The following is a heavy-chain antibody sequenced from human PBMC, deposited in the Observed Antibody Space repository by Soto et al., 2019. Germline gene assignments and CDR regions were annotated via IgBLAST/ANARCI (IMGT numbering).Heavy chain of an antibody. Sequence: EVHLLESGGDLVQPGGSLRLSCVASGFTFNNYAMSWVRQAPGKGLEWVSVISNSGGTTAYADSVKGRFTISRDNSKNTLYLQMNSLRADDTAVYYCAKEVGDTPGRGRADYCGQGTMVTVSS. CDR1: GFTFNNYA. J-gene: IGHJ4*02. CDR3: AKEVGDTPGRGRADY. D-gene: IGHD1-26*01. CDR2: ISNSGGTT. V-gene: IGHV3-23*01.